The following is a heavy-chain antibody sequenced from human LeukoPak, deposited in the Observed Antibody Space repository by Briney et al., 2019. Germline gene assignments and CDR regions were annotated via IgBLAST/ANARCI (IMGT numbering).Heavy chain of an antibody. CDR3: ARDGVWDAFDI. V-gene: IGHV3-30-3*01. Sequence: RSLRLSCAASGFTFSSYAMHWVRQAPGQGLEWVAVISYDGSNKYYADSVKGRFTISRDNAKNSLYLQMNSLRAEDTAVYYCARDGVWDAFDIWGQGTMVTVSS. CDR2: ISYDGSNK. J-gene: IGHJ3*02. CDR1: GFTFSSYA. D-gene: IGHD2-8*01.